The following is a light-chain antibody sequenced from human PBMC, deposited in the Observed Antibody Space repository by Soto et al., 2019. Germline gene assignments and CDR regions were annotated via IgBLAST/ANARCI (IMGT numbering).Light chain of an antibody. V-gene: IGKV3-20*01. J-gene: IGKJ1*01. CDR2: GAS. CDR3: QQYGRTPWT. Sequence: EIVLTQSPGTLSLSPGEGATLSCRASQSVSTNFFAWYQQNPGQAPRLLIYGASTRATGIPDRFSGSGSGTHVTLTSSRREPEDFAVYYYQQYGRTPWTFGQGTKVEIK. CDR1: QSVSTNF.